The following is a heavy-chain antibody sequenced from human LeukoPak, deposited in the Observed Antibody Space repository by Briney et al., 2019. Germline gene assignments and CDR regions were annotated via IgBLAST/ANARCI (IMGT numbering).Heavy chain of an antibody. J-gene: IGHJ4*02. CDR1: GGSVSSGSDY. D-gene: IGHD3-10*01. CDR3: ARGQAALWFGEL. Sequence: SETLSLTCTVSGGSVSSGSDYWSWIRQPPGEGLEWIGHISYSGSTNYNPSLKSRVTISLDTSKNQLSLKLSSVTTADTAVYYCARGQAALWFGELWGQGTLVTVSS. CDR2: ISYSGST. V-gene: IGHV4-61*01.